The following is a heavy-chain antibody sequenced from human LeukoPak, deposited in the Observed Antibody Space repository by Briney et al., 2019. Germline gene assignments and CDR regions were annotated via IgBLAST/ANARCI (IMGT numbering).Heavy chain of an antibody. CDR1: GYTFTSYY. D-gene: IGHD6-13*01. Sequence: ASVKVSCKASGYTFTSYYMHWVRQAPGQGLEWMGIINPSGGSTSYAQKFQGRVTMTRDTSTSTVYMELSSLSSGDTAVYYCARAAGRSYFDYWGQGTLVTVSS. CDR2: INPSGGST. V-gene: IGHV1-46*01. J-gene: IGHJ4*02. CDR3: ARAAGRSYFDY.